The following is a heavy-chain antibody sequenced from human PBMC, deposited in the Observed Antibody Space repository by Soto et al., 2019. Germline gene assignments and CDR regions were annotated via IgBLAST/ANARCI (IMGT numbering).Heavy chain of an antibody. J-gene: IGHJ4*02. Sequence: SETLSLTCAVYGGSFSGYYWSWIRQPPGKGLEWIGEINHSGSTNYNPSLKSRVTISVDTSKNQFSLKLSSVTAADTAVYYCASGIYCSSTSCYGGTPFDYWGQGTLVTVSS. CDR2: INHSGST. CDR3: ASGIYCSSTSCYGGTPFDY. V-gene: IGHV4-34*01. D-gene: IGHD2-2*01. CDR1: GGSFSGYY.